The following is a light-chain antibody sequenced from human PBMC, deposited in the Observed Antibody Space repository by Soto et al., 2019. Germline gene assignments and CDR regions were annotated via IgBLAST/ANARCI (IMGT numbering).Light chain of an antibody. V-gene: IGLV2-14*03. CDR2: EVN. Sequence: QSVLTQPASVSGSPGQSITISCTGTSSDVGGYDYVSWFQQHPGKAPKLLIYEVNNRPSGVPHRLSGSKSGNTASLTISGLQAEDEGDYYCSSYTSGSTLVFGTGTKVTVL. J-gene: IGLJ1*01. CDR3: SSYTSGSTLV. CDR1: SSDVGGYDY.